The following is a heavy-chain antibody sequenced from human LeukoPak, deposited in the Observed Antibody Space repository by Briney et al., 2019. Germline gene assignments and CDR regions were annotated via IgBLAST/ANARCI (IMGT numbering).Heavy chain of an antibody. J-gene: IGHJ4*02. CDR3: ARRAIGGNPFDY. V-gene: IGHV4-30-2*03. D-gene: IGHD4-23*01. Sequence: SETLSLTCAVSGGSISSGGYSWSWIRQPPGKGLEWIGYIYHSGSTYYNPSLKSRVTISADTSKNQLSLKLSSVTAADTAVYYCARRAIGGNPFDYWGQGTLVTVSS. CDR1: GGSISSGGYS. CDR2: IYHSGST.